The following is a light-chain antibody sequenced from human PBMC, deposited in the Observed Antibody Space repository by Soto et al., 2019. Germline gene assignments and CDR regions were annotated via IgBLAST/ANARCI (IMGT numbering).Light chain of an antibody. CDR3: QSYDSSLSGYV. CDR2: GNS. V-gene: IGLV1-40*01. Sequence: SELTQPASGSRAPGQRVTITCTGSSSNIGAGYDVHWYQQLPGTAPKLLIYGNSNRPSRVPDRFSGSKSGTSASLAITGLQAEDEADDYCQSYDSSLSGYVFGTVTKVTVL. J-gene: IGLJ1*01. CDR1: SSNIGAGYD.